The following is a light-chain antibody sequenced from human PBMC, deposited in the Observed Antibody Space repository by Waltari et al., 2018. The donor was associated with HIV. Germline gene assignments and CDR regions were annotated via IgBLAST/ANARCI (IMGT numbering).Light chain of an antibody. Sequence: QSVLTQPPSVSGAPGQRVTISCTGSSPNIGAGNDVHWYQQFPGTAPKLLIFGNISGPPGVPDRCSGSKSGTSASLAITGLQTADEADYYCQSHDNSLGGSRVFGGGTKLTVL. V-gene: IGLV1-40*01. CDR2: GNI. CDR3: QSHDNSLGGSRV. J-gene: IGLJ2*01. CDR1: SPNIGAGND.